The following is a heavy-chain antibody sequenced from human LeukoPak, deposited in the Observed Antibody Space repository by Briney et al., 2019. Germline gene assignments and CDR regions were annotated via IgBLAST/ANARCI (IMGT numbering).Heavy chain of an antibody. V-gene: IGHV1-18*01. CDR1: GYTFTNYG. J-gene: IGHJ4*02. Sequence: ASVKVSCKASGYTFTNYGISWVRQAPGQGPEWMGWISTHNGHTNYAQKLQDRVTMTTDTSTSTAYMELRSLRSVDTAVYYCARDPFGDYSSGQGIFDSWGQGTLVTVSS. CDR2: ISTHNGHT. D-gene: IGHD4-11*01. CDR3: ARDPFGDYSSGQGIFDS.